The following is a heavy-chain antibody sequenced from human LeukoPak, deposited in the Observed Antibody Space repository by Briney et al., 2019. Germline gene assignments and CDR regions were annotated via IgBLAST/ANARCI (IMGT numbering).Heavy chain of an antibody. V-gene: IGHV1-69*05. J-gene: IGHJ3*02. Sequence: SVKVSCRASGGTFSCYAISWVRQAPGQGLEWMGRIIPIFGTANYAQKFQGRVTITTDESTSTAYMELSSLRSEDTAVYYCARGGYPTDDAFDIWGQGTMVTVSS. CDR2: IIPIFGTA. D-gene: IGHD3-22*01. CDR1: GGTFSCYA. CDR3: ARGGYPTDDAFDI.